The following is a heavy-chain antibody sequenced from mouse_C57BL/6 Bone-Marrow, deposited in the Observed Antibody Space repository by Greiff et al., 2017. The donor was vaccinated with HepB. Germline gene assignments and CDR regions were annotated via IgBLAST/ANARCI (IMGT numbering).Heavy chain of an antibody. CDR1: GYSFTGYY. CDR3: AGGLCPLDY. J-gene: IGHJ2*01. CDR2: INPSTGGT. Sequence: EVQLQESGPELVKPGASVKISCKASGYSFTGYYMNWVKQSPEKSLEWIGEINPSTGGTTYNQKFKAKATLTVDKSSSTAYMQLKILTSEDSAVYYCAGGLCPLDYWGQGTTLTVSS. V-gene: IGHV1-42*01.